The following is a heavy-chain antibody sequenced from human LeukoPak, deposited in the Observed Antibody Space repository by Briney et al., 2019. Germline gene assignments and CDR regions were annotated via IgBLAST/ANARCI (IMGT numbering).Heavy chain of an antibody. D-gene: IGHD1-14*01. Sequence: GASVKVSCKASGGTFSSYTISWVRQAPGQGLDWMGRIIPIHGIANYPQKFQGRVTITADKSTSTAYMELSSLRSEDTAVYYCASMAGPTLRYWGQGTLVTVSS. CDR2: IIPIHGIA. CDR3: ASMAGPTLRY. V-gene: IGHV1-69*02. CDR1: GGTFSSYT. J-gene: IGHJ4*02.